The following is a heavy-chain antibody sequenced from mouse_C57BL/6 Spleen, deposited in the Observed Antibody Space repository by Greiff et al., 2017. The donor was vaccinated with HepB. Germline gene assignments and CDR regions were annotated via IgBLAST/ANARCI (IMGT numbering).Heavy chain of an antibody. CDR3: ARMVGWYFDV. CDR2: IYPRDGST. CDR1: GYTFTSYD. J-gene: IGHJ1*03. V-gene: IGHV1-85*01. D-gene: IGHD1-1*02. Sequence: LVESGPELVKPGASVKLSCKASGYTFTSYDINWVKQRPGQGLEWIGWIYPRDGSTKYNEKFKGKATLTVDTSSSTAYMELHSLTSEDSAVYFCARMVGWYFDVWGTGTTVTVSS.